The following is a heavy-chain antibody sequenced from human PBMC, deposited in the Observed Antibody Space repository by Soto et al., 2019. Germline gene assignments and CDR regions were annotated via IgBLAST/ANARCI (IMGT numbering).Heavy chain of an antibody. CDR1: GFTFSTYS. Sequence: GGSLRLSCAASGFTFSTYSMTWVRQAPGKGLEWVSTIRDSGHTTHYADSVRGRFAISRDNSKNTLFLQMTSLRAEDTAVYYCARARQPDGIWTFDYWGRGILVTVSS. V-gene: IGHV3-23*01. D-gene: IGHD2-15*01. CDR2: IRDSGHTT. CDR3: ARARQPDGIWTFDY. J-gene: IGHJ4*02.